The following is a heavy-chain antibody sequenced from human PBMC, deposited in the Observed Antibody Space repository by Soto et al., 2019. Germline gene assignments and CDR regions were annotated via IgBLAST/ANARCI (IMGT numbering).Heavy chain of an antibody. J-gene: IGHJ3*02. Sequence: EVQLVESGGGLVQPGGSLRLSCAASGFTFSSYWMSWVRQAPGKGLEWVANIKQDGSEKYYVDSVKGRFTISRDNAKNSLYLQMNSLRAEDTAVYYCGGRDFWSGYRSRFRRSPNAFDIWGQGTMVTVSS. CDR1: GFTFSSYW. CDR2: IKQDGSEK. V-gene: IGHV3-7*01. D-gene: IGHD3-3*01. CDR3: GGRDFWSGYRSRFRRSPNAFDI.